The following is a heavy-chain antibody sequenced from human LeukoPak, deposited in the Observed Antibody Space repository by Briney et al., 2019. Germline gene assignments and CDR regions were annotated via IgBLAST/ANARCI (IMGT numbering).Heavy chain of an antibody. Sequence: SETLSLTCAVYGGSFSGYYWSWTRQPPGKGLEWIGEINHSGSTNYNPSLKSRVTISVDTSKNQFSLKLSSVTAADTAVYYCARSRRGGSCYAYWGQGTLVTVSS. D-gene: IGHD2-15*01. V-gene: IGHV4-34*01. J-gene: IGHJ4*02. CDR2: INHSGST. CDR1: GGSFSGYY. CDR3: ARSRRGGSCYAY.